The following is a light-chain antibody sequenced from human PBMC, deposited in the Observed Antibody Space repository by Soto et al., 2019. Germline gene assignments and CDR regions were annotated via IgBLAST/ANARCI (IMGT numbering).Light chain of an antibody. Sequence: QSVLTQPPSASGTAGQVVTISCSGGDSNIGSNSVYWYQHLPRMAPKLLIYYSNLRPSGVPDRFSGSRSGTSASLAIVGLRSEDEAIYYCAAWDASLSACVFGNGTKLTVL. V-gene: IGLV1-47*02. J-gene: IGLJ1*01. CDR2: YSN. CDR3: AAWDASLSACV. CDR1: DSNIGSNS.